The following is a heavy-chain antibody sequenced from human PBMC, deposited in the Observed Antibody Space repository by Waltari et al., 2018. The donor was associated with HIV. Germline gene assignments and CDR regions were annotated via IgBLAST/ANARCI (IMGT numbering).Heavy chain of an antibody. V-gene: IGHV4-39*07. Sequence: QLQLHESGPGLVKPSETLSLTCIVSGFSISSTNYYWGWIRQPPGKGLEWIGNIFYSGTTNDNPSLESRVTISIDTSKSQFSLNLDSVIAADTAIYYCARHKNRGSYFPVDFWGQGTLVAVSS. CDR3: ARHKNRGSYFPVDF. J-gene: IGHJ4*02. CDR2: IFYSGTT. CDR1: GFSISSTNYY. D-gene: IGHD1-26*01.